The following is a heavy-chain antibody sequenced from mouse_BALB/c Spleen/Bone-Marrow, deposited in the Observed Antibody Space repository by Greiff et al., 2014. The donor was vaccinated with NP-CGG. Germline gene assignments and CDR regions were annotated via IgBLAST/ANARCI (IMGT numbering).Heavy chain of an antibody. CDR1: GFNIKDTY. Sequence: VHVKQSGAELVKPGASVKLSCTASGFNIKDTYMHWVKQRPEQGLEWIGRIDPANGNTKYDPKFQGKATITADTSSNTAYLQLSSLTSEDTAVYYCARRTQYAMDYWGQGTSVTVSS. D-gene: IGHD3-1*01. J-gene: IGHJ4*01. V-gene: IGHV14-3*02. CDR3: ARRTQYAMDY. CDR2: IDPANGNT.